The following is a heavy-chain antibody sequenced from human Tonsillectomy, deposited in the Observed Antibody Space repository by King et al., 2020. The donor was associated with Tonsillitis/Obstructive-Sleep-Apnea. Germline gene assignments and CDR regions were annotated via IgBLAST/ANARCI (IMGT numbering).Heavy chain of an antibody. V-gene: IGHV4-39*01. J-gene: IGHJ6*03. D-gene: IGHD2-2*01. CDR1: GGSISSSSYY. CDR2: IYYSGST. CDR3: ARTRRGYQLHHYYMDV. Sequence: LQLQESGPGLVKPSETLSLTCTVSGGSISSSSYYWGWIRQPPGKGLEWIGSIYYSGSTYYNPSLKSRVTISVDTSKNQFSLKLSSVTAADTAVYYCARTRRGYQLHHYYMDVWGKGTTVTVSS.